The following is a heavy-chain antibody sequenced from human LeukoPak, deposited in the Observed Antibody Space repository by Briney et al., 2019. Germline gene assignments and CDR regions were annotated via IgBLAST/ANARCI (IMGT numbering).Heavy chain of an antibody. D-gene: IGHD3-16*01. CDR1: GGTFSSYA. CDR2: IIPIFGTA. J-gene: IGHJ4*02. CDR3: ARSSDYDYVWGSPFDY. Sequence: GASVKVSCKASGGTFSSYAISWVRQAPGQGLEWMGGIIPIFGTANYAQKFQGRVTITADESTSTAYMELSSLRSDDTAVYYCARSSDYDYVWGSPFDYWGQGTLVTVSS. V-gene: IGHV1-69*13.